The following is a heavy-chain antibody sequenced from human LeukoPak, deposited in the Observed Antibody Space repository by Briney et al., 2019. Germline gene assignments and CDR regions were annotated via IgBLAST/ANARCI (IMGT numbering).Heavy chain of an antibody. J-gene: IGHJ4*02. Sequence: ASVKVSCKASGYTFTSYYMHWVRQAPGQGLEWMGIINPSGGSTSYAQKFQGRVTITADKSTSTAYMELSSLRSEDTAVYYCARDECGYDSSGYCYRPHYFDYWGQGTLVTVSS. CDR1: GYTFTSYY. CDR3: ARDECGYDSSGYCYRPHYFDY. V-gene: IGHV1-46*01. CDR2: INPSGGST. D-gene: IGHD3-22*01.